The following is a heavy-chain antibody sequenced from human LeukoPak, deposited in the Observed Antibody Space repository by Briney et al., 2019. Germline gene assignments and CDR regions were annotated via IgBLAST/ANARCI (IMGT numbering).Heavy chain of an antibody. J-gene: IGHJ4*02. Sequence: GASVKVSCKASGYTFTSYGISWVRRAPGQGLEWMGWISAYNGNTNYAQKLQGRVTMTTDTSTSTAYMELRSLRSDDTAVYYCAKAPPIFGVVNEFDYWGQGTLVTVSS. D-gene: IGHD3-3*01. V-gene: IGHV1-18*01. CDR3: AKAPPIFGVVNEFDY. CDR2: ISAYNGNT. CDR1: GYTFTSYG.